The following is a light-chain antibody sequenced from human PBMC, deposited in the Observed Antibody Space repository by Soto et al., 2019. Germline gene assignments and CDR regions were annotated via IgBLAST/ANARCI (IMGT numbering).Light chain of an antibody. Sequence: QSVLTQPASVSGSPGQSMTISCTGTSSGVGSYTLVSWYQQHPGKAPKLLIYEGIKRPSGVSSRFSGSKSGNTASLTISGLQAEDEADYYCCSYVGANVFGGGTKVTVL. CDR1: SSGVGSYTL. V-gene: IGLV2-23*01. CDR3: CSYVGANV. CDR2: EGI. J-gene: IGLJ3*02.